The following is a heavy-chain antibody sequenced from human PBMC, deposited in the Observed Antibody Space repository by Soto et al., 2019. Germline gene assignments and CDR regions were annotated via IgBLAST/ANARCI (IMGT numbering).Heavy chain of an antibody. D-gene: IGHD5-18*01. CDR3: AREGVQLWQPYYYYGMDV. V-gene: IGHV1-3*01. CDR2: INAGNGNT. J-gene: IGHJ6*02. Sequence: WASVKVSCKASGYTFTSYAMHWVRQAPGQRLEWMGWINAGNGNTKYSQKFQGRVTITRDTSASTAYMELSSLRSEDTAVYYCAREGVQLWQPYYYYGMDVWGQGTTVTVS. CDR1: GYTFTSYA.